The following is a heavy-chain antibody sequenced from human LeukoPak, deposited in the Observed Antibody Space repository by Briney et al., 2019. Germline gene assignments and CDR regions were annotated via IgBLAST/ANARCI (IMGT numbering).Heavy chain of an antibody. CDR3: AKDHYYDSSGYHNWFDP. CDR2: ISGSGGGT. V-gene: IGHV3-23*01. CDR1: GFTFSSYA. J-gene: IGHJ5*02. Sequence: PGGSLRLSCAASGFTFSSYAMSWVRQAPGKGLEWVSAISGSGGGTYYADSVKGRFTISRDNSKNTLYLQMNSLRAEDTAVYYCAKDHYYDSSGYHNWFDPWGQGTLVTVSS. D-gene: IGHD3-22*01.